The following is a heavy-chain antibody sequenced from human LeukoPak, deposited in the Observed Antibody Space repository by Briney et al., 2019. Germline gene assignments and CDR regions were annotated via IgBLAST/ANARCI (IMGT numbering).Heavy chain of an antibody. D-gene: IGHD3-22*01. J-gene: IGHJ4*02. CDR2: ITGSGGKT. CDR3: AKRDYYESRGYSPLFDY. V-gene: IGHV3-23*01. CDR1: GFTFSSYA. Sequence: GGSLRLSCAASGFTFSSYAMSWVRQAPGKGLEWVSGITGSGGKTYYADSVKGRFTISRDNSKNTLFLQMNSLRAEDTAVYYCAKRDYYESRGYSPLFDYWGQGTLVTVSS.